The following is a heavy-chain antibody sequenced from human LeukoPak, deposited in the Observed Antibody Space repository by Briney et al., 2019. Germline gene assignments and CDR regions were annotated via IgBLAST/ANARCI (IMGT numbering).Heavy chain of an antibody. V-gene: IGHV5-51*01. J-gene: IGHJ4*02. D-gene: IGHD3-22*01. CDR2: IYPGDSDT. CDR3: ARWSYYDSSGYYYNFDY. Sequence: GESLKISCKGSGHSSISYWIGWVRQMPGKGLEWMGSIYPGDSDTRYSPSFQGQVTISADKSISTAYLQWSSLKASDTAMYYCARWSYYDSSGYYYNFDYWGQGTLVTVSS. CDR1: GHSSISYW.